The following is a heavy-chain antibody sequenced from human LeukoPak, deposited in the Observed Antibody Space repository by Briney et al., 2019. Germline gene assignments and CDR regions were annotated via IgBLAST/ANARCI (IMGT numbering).Heavy chain of an antibody. CDR3: AREGASGSGRFAFDI. Sequence: GGSLRLSCAASGFTFSRYEMHWVRQGPGKELEWISYITTSGSNTIYADSVRGRFTISRDNAKNSLYLQMNSLRADDTAVYYCAREGASGSGRFAFDIWGQGTMVTVSA. J-gene: IGHJ3*02. D-gene: IGHD3-10*01. V-gene: IGHV3-48*03. CDR2: ITTSGSNT. CDR1: GFTFSRYE.